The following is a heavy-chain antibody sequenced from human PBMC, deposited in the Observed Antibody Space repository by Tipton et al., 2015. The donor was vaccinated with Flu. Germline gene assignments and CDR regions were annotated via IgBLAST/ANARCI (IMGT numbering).Heavy chain of an antibody. CDR1: GGSIRGYV. V-gene: IGHV4-59*01. J-gene: IGHJ4*02. CDR3: AREGSARGLDF. D-gene: IGHD3-10*01. CDR2: IYDTGST. Sequence: TLSLTCTVSGGSIRGYVWTWIRQPPGKGLEWMGYIYDTGSTNYNPSLKGRVSMSVDTSKNQLSLKVRSVTAADTAIYYCAREGSARGLDFWGQGTLVTVSS.